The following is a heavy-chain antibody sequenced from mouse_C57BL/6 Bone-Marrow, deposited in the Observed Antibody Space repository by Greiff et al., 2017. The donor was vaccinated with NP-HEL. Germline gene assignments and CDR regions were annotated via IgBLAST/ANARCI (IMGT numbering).Heavy chain of an antibody. CDR3: TSSMVTTRGYAMDY. V-gene: IGHV1-59*01. J-gene: IGHJ4*01. D-gene: IGHD2-2*01. Sequence: QVQLQQPGAELVRPGTSVKLSCKASGYTFTSYWMHWVKQRPGQGLAWIGVIDPSASYTNYNQKFNGKATLTVDTSSSTAYMQLSSLTSEDSAVYYCTSSMVTTRGYAMDYWSQGTSVTVSS. CDR2: IDPSASYT. CDR1: GYTFTSYW.